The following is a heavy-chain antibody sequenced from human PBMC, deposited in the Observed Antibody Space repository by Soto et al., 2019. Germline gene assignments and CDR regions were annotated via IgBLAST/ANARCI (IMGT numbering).Heavy chain of an antibody. V-gene: IGHV4-59*08. CDR3: ARLRGFGEFHGSYYFDY. Sequence: SETLSLTCTVSGGSISSYYWSWIRQPPGKGLEWIGYIFYSGSTNYNPSLKSRVTISVDTSKNQFSLKLSSVTAADTAVYYCARLRGFGEFHGSYYFDYWGQGTLVTVSS. D-gene: IGHD3-10*01. CDR2: IFYSGST. CDR1: GGSISSYY. J-gene: IGHJ4*02.